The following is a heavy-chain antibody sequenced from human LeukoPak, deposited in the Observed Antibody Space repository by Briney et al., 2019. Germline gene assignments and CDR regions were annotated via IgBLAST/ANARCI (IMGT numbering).Heavy chain of an antibody. J-gene: IGHJ4*02. D-gene: IGHD5-24*01. V-gene: IGHV4-61*02. CDR1: GGSISSGGYY. CDR2: IYTSGST. CDR3: ARGLSRRDGYNRFDY. Sequence: SETLSLTCTVSGGSISSGGYYWSWIRQPAGKGLEWIGRIYTSGSTNYNPSLKSRVTISVDTSKNQFSLKLSSVTAADTAVYYCARGLSRRDGYNRFDYWGQGTLVTVSS.